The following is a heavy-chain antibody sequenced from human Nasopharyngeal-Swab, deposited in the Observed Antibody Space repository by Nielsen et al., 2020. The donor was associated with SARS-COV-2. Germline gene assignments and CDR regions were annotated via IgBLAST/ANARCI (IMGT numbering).Heavy chain of an antibody. CDR2: ISYDGSNK. Sequence: GESLKISCAASGFTFSSYGMHWVRQAPGKGLEWVAVISYDGSNKYYADSVKGRFTISRDNSKNTLYLQMNSLRAEDTAVYYCARVFILGSYFDYWGQGTLVTVSS. D-gene: IGHD1-26*01. CDR3: ARVFILGSYFDY. CDR1: GFTFSSYG. V-gene: IGHV3-30*03. J-gene: IGHJ4*02.